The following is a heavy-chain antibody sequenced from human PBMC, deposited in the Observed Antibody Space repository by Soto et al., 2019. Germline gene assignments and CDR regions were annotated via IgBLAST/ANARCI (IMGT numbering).Heavy chain of an antibody. CDR3: ARMGDSSGYSGWFDP. D-gene: IGHD3-22*01. Sequence: HPGGSLRLSCAASGFTVSSNYMSWVRQAPGKGLEWVSVIYSGGSTYYADSVKGRFTISRDNSKNTLYLQMNSLRAEDTAVYYCARMGDSSGYSGWFDPWGQGTLVTV. V-gene: IGHV3-66*01. CDR1: GFTVSSNY. CDR2: IYSGGST. J-gene: IGHJ5*02.